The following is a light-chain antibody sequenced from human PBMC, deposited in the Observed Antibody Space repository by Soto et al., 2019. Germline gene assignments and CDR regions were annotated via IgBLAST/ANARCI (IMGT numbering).Light chain of an antibody. V-gene: IGKV1-9*01. J-gene: IGKJ4*01. CDR2: GAS. CDR1: QGISSF. CDR3: QQLGSYPQS. Sequence: DIQLTQSPAFMSASVEDRVTITCRANQGISSFLAWSQQNPGKAPKLLSYGASTSQSGIPSRFSGSGSGTEFTLTISSLQPEDFATDYCQQLGSYPQSFGGGSKVEIK.